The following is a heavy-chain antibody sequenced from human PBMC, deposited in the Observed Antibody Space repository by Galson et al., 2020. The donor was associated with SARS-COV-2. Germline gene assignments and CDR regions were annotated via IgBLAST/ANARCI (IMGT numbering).Heavy chain of an antibody. CDR2: LRSKAYTYAT. CDR3: KKDGLT. D-gene: IGHD3-9*01. J-gene: IGHJ1*01. Sequence: KISCATSGFIFSDSALHWVRQTSGQGLEWVGRLRSKAYTYATAYAASDGGRFTIPRDDSKSTAFLPINSLKTEDTAVYYGKKDGLTWGQGSLVAVA. V-gene: IGHV3-73*01. CDR1: GFIFSDSA.